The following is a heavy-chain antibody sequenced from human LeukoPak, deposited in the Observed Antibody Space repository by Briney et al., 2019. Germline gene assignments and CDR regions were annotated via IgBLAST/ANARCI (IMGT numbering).Heavy chain of an antibody. CDR1: GGSISSGGYS. D-gene: IGHD5-18*01. V-gene: IGHV4-30-2*01. J-gene: IGHJ4*02. CDR3: ARRGYSYGFDY. Sequence: TLSLTCAVSGGSISSGGYSWSWIQQPPGKGLEWIGYIYHSGSTYYNPSLKSRVTISVDRSKNQFSLKLSSVTAADTAVYYCARRGYSYGFDYWGQGTLVTVSS. CDR2: IYHSGST.